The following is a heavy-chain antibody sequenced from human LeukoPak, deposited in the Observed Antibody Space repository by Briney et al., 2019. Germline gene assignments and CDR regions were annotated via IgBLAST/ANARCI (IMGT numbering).Heavy chain of an antibody. J-gene: IGHJ5*02. Sequence: GGSLRLSCAASGFTFSSYAMSWVRQAPGKGLEWDSAISGSGGSTYYADSAKGRFTISRDNSKNTLYLQMNSLRAEDTAVYYCAKDSYSSSWYEVGDNWFDPWGQGTLVTVSS. V-gene: IGHV3-23*01. D-gene: IGHD6-13*01. CDR1: GFTFSSYA. CDR2: ISGSGGST. CDR3: AKDSYSSSWYEVGDNWFDP.